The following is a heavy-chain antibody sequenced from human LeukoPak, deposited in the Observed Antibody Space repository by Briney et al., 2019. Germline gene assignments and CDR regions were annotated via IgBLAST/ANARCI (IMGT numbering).Heavy chain of an antibody. CDR2: ISYDGSNK. V-gene: IGHV3-30*04. CDR1: GFTFSSYA. CDR3: ARDLGYCSSTSCYAYYYYGMDV. J-gene: IGHJ6*02. Sequence: GRSLRLSCAASGFTFSSYAMHWVRQAPGKGLEWVAVISYDGSNKYYADSVKGRFTISRDNSKNTLYPQMNSLRAEDTAVYYCARDLGYCSSTSCYAYYYYGMDVWGQGTTVTVSS. D-gene: IGHD2-2*01.